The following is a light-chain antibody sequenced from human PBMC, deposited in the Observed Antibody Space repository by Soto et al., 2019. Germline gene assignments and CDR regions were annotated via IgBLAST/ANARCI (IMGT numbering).Light chain of an antibody. J-gene: IGLJ2*01. CDR3: SAWDDSLNGGGL. Sequence: QSVLTQPPSASGTPGQTVTISCSGSSSNIETNTVTWYQQLPGTAPKLLIYSDDQRSSGVPDRFSGSKSGTSASLAISGLQSEDEAVYYCSAWDDSLNGGGLFGGGTKLTVL. V-gene: IGLV1-44*01. CDR1: SSNIETNT. CDR2: SDD.